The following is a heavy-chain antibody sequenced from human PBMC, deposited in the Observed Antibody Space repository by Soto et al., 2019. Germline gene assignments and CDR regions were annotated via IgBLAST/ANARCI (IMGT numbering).Heavy chain of an antibody. V-gene: IGHV3-30*18. CDR2: ISYDGSNK. J-gene: IGHJ6*02. CDR1: GFTFSSYG. Sequence: QVQLVESGGGVVQPGRSLRLSCAASGFTFSSYGMHWVRQAPGKGLEWVAVISYDGSNKYYADSVKGRFTISRDNSKNTVYLQMNSLRAEDTAVYYCAKDRSPRYGMDVWGQGTTVTVSS. CDR3: AKDRSPRYGMDV.